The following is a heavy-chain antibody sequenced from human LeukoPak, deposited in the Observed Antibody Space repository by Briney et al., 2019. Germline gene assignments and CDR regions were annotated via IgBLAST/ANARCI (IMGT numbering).Heavy chain of an antibody. CDR3: ARVFINYYDSSGYYDY. Sequence: GGSLRLSCAASGFTFSDYYMSWVHQAPGKGLEWVSYISSSGSTIYYADSVKGRFTISRDNAKNSLYLQMNSLRAEDTAVYYCARVFINYYDSSGYYDYWGQGTLVTVSS. CDR2: ISSSGSTI. CDR1: GFTFSDYY. D-gene: IGHD3-22*01. V-gene: IGHV3-11*04. J-gene: IGHJ4*02.